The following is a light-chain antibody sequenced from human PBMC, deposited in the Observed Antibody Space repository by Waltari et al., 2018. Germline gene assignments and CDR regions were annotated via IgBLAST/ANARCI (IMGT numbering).Light chain of an antibody. CDR1: SSDVGSYHL. V-gene: IGLV2-23*02. CDR3: CSSAARNTHVV. J-gene: IGLJ2*01. CDR2: EVT. Sequence: QSALTQPASVSGSPGQSITISCTGTSSDVGSYHLVSWYQQHPGKAPKLIISEVTNRPSGVSNRCSCSKSGNTASLTTSGLQPEDEADDYCCSSAARNTHVVFGAGTKLTVL.